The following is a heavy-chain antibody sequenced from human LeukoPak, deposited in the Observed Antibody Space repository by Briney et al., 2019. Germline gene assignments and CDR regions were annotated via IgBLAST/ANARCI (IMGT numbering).Heavy chain of an antibody. CDR2: IYYSGST. Sequence: PSETLSLTCVVYGASFSDYYWTWIRQPPGKELEWIGSIYYSGSTYYNPSLKSRVTISVDTSKNQFSLKLSSVTAADTAVYYCARANVWGKGTTVTVSS. V-gene: IGHV4-34*01. J-gene: IGHJ6*04. CDR3: ARANV. CDR1: GASFSDYY.